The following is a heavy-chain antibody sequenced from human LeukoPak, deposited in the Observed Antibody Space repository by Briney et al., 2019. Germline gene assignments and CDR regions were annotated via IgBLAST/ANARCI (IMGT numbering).Heavy chain of an antibody. CDR2: ILYDGSQK. CDR1: GFSFSDYG. Sequence: PGGSLRLSCEASGFSFSDYGMHWVRQGPGKGLEWVAFILYDGSQKYYADSVKGRFTVSRDNSKNTVYLQMNSLRAEDTAVYYCAKDGPVGYWGQGALVTVSS. CDR3: AKDGPVGY. J-gene: IGHJ4*02. V-gene: IGHV3-30*02.